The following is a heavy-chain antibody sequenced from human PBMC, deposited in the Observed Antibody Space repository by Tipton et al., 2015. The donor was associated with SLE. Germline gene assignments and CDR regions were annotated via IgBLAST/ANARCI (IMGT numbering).Heavy chain of an antibody. CDR1: GFTFGDSA. J-gene: IGHJ4*02. CDR3: ARDKSLSRFLVFDF. Sequence: SLRLSCAASGFTFGDSALSWFRQAPGKGLEWVGLIRSNGGSREYAASVKGRFSISRDDSKSIAYLQMSSLKTEDTAVYYCARDKSLSRFLVFDFWGQGTLVTVSS. D-gene: IGHD3-3*01. CDR2: IRSNGGSR. V-gene: IGHV3-49*03.